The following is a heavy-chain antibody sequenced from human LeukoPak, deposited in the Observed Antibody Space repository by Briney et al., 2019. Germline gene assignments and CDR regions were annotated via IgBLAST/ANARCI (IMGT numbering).Heavy chain of an antibody. J-gene: IGHJ4*02. CDR1: GYTFTSYG. CDR2: ISAYNGNT. V-gene: IGHV1-18*01. CDR3: ARYCSGGSCSALSY. Sequence: ASVKVSCKASGYTFTSYGISWVRQAPGQGLEWMGWISAYNGNTNYAQKLQGRVTMTTDTSTSTAYMELRSLRSDDTAVYYCARYCSGGSCSALSYWGQGTLVTVSS. D-gene: IGHD2-15*01.